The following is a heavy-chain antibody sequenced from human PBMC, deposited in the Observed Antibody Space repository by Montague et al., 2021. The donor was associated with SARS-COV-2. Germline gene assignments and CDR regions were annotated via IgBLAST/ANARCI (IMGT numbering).Heavy chain of an antibody. Sequence: SETLSLTCTVSGGSINSHYWSWIRQSPGQGLEWFGYVYYRGSAKYNPSLKSRVTISVETSKNQFYLKLTSVTAADAAVYYCARANLVTFGGVIDLFEHWGQGSLVTVSS. J-gene: IGHJ4*02. D-gene: IGHD3-16*02. CDR2: VYYRGSA. CDR3: ARANLVTFGGVIDLFEH. CDR1: GGSINSHY. V-gene: IGHV4-59*11.